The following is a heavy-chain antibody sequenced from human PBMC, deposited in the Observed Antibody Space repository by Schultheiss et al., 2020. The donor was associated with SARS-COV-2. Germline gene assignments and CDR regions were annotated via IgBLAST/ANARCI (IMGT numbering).Heavy chain of an antibody. CDR1: GYSFTTYW. D-gene: IGHD3-10*01. J-gene: IGHJ4*02. Sequence: GGSLRLSCKGSGYSFTTYWIAWVRQMPGKGLEWMGLIYPGDSDTRYSPSFQGQVTISADKSISTAYLQWSSLKASDTAMYYCARWGPGSGSYDYWGQGTLVTVSS. V-gene: IGHV5-51*01. CDR2: IYPGDSDT. CDR3: ARWGPGSGSYDY.